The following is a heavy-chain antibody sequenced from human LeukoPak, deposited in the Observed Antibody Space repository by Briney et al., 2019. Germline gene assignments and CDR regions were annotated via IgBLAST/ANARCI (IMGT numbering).Heavy chain of an antibody. V-gene: IGHV4-59*01. J-gene: IGHJ4*02. CDR3: ARLYSSSLGRVFDY. Sequence: SETLSLTCTVAGASISSYYWSWIRQPPGKGLEWIGYIYYSGSTNYNPSLKSRITISVATPKNQFSLNLSSVTAADTAVYYCARLYSSSLGRVFDYWGQGTLVTVSS. CDR2: IYYSGST. CDR1: GASISSYY. D-gene: IGHD6-13*01.